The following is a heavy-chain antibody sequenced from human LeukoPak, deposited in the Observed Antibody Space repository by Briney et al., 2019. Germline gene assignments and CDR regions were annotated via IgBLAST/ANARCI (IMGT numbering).Heavy chain of an antibody. CDR1: GFTFSSYS. CDR3: ARGVETVEQWLVDY. J-gene: IGHJ4*02. D-gene: IGHD6-19*01. Sequence: GGSLRLSCAASGFTFSSYSMNWVRQAPGKGLEWVSSISSSSSYIYYADSVKGRFTISRDNAKNSLYLQMNSLRAEDTAVYYCARGVETVEQWLVDYWGQGTLVTVSS. CDR2: ISSSSSYI. V-gene: IGHV3-21*01.